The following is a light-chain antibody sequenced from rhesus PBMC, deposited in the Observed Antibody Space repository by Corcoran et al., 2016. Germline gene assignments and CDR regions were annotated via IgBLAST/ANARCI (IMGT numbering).Light chain of an antibody. J-gene: IGKJ4*01. CDR2: DAS. V-gene: IGKV3-17*01. CDR1: QSVSSS. CDR3: QQYSNWPPLT. Sequence: EIVLTQSPATLSLSPGERATLSCRASQSVSSSLAWYQQKPGQAPRLLIYDASSRATGIPDRVSCRGAGKDFTLTISSLEPEDVGVYYCQQYSNWPPLTFGGGTKVELK.